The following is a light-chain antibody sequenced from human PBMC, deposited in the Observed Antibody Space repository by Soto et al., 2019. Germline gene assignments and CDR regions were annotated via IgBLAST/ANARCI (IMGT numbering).Light chain of an antibody. CDR3: QQVKRDLPLT. V-gene: IGKV1-9*01. CDR1: QDISSY. J-gene: IGKJ4*01. Sequence: IQLTQSPSSLSASVGDRVIITCRSSQDISSYVAWYQQKPGKAPKVLIYEASTLHSGVPSRFSGSGSGTEFTITIDSLQPEDFATYYCQQVKRDLPLTFGGGTKVDI. CDR2: EAS.